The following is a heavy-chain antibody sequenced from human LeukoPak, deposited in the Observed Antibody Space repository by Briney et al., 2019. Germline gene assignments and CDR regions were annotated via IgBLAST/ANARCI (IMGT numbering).Heavy chain of an antibody. CDR1: GLSFISYT. CDR3: ARAEYTYGPRGFDF. J-gene: IGHJ4*02. V-gene: IGHV3-21*01. D-gene: IGHD5-18*01. Sequence: GGSLRLSCAASGLSFISYTMNWVRQAPGKGLEWVSSISRSGSYIYHADSAKGRFTISRDNAKNSLYLQMNSLTAEDTAVYHCARAEYTYGPRGFDFWGQGTLVTVSS. CDR2: ISRSGSYI.